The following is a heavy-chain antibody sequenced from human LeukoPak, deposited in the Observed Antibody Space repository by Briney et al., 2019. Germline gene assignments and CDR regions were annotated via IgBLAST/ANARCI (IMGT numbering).Heavy chain of an antibody. CDR2: MKQDGSEI. CDR1: GFTFSSYW. CDR3: ARRGSYSLFDY. V-gene: IGHV3-7*01. J-gene: IGHJ4*02. Sequence: PGGSLRLSCEASGFTFSSYWMSWVRQAPGKGLEWVANMKQDGSEIYYVGSVRGRLTISRDNAKNSLYLQMNSLRAEDTAVYYCARRGSYSLFDYWGPGTLVTVSS. D-gene: IGHD1-26*01.